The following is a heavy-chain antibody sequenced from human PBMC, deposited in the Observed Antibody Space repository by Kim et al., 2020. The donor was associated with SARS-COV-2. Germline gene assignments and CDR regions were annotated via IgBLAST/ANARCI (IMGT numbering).Heavy chain of an antibody. Sequence: SETLSLTCTVSGGSISSYYWSWIRQPPGKGLEWIGYIYYSGSTNYNPSLKSRVTISVDTSKNQFSLKLSSVTAADTAVYYCAGNRGYSSSWFDYWGQGTL. CDR1: GGSISSYY. CDR3: AGNRGYSSSWFDY. J-gene: IGHJ5*01. V-gene: IGHV4-59*01. CDR2: IYYSGST. D-gene: IGHD6-13*01.